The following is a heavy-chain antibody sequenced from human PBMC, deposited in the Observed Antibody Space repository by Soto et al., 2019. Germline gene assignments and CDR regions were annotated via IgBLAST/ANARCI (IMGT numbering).Heavy chain of an antibody. Sequence: SETLSLTCAVYGGPFSGYYWSWIRQPPGKGLEGIGEIGEINHSGSTNYNPSLNSRVSISVDTSKNQLSLKLSAVTAADTAVYYGARGSGLTHPREGIGGYNSQDYYYVVDLWGLESTVTVSS. CDR2: INHSGST. V-gene: IGHV4-34*01. CDR1: GGPFSGYY. J-gene: IGHJ6*02. D-gene: IGHD5-12*01. CDR3: ARGSGLTHPREGIGGYNSQDYYYVVDL.